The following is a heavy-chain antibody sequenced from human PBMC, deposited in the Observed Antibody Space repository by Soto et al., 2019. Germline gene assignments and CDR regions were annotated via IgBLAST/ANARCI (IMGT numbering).Heavy chain of an antibody. CDR3: ARDKGGSSGSFDY. CDR1: GGSISSYY. J-gene: IGHJ4*02. D-gene: IGHD6-6*01. V-gene: IGHV4-59*01. CDR2: IYYSGST. Sequence: SETLSLTCTVSGGSISSYYWSWIRQPPGKGLEWIGYIYYSGSTNYNPSLKSRVTISVDTSKNQFSLKLSSVTAADTAVYYCARDKGGSSGSFDYWGQGTLVTVSS.